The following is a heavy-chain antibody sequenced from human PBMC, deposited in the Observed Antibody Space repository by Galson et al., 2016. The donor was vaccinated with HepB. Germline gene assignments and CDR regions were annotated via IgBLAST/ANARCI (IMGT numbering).Heavy chain of an antibody. CDR3: ASASGSNVHFDS. CDR1: GFTFSRSC. CDR2: INDDRRRT. V-gene: IGHV3-74*01. D-gene: IGHD1-26*01. J-gene: IGHJ4*02. Sequence: SLRLSCAASGFTFSRSCMHWVRQAPGKGLVWVSRINDDRRRTTYADSVKGRFTISRDNAKNTLYLQMNSLRAEDTAVYYCASASGSNVHFDSWGQGTLVTVSS.